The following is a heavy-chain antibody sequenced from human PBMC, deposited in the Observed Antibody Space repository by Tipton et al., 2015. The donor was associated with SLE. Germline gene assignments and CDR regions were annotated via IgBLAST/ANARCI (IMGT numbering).Heavy chain of an antibody. CDR2: TYHSGSP. D-gene: IGHD3-10*01. CDR3: ARDRGGKSSPLDY. V-gene: IGHV4-38-2*02. J-gene: IGHJ4*02. Sequence: TLSLTCTVSGYSINTGYYWGWIRRPPGKGLEWIGSTYHSGSPYYNPSLKSRVTISLDTSKNQFSLKLKSVTAADTAVYYCARDRGGKSSPLDYWGQGTLVTVSS. CDR1: GYSINTGYY.